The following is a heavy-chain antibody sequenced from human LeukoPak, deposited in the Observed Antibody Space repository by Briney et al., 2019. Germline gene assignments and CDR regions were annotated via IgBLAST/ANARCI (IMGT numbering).Heavy chain of an antibody. CDR1: GYTLTELS. CDR2: FDPEDGET. Sequence: ASVKVSCKVSGYTLTELSMHWVRQAPGKGLEWMGGFDPEDGETIYAQKFQGRVTMTEDTSTDTAYMELSSLRSEDTAVYYCARGGIVVVVAATLAFDIWGQGTMVTVSS. CDR3: ARGGIVVVVAATLAFDI. D-gene: IGHD2-15*01. V-gene: IGHV1-24*01. J-gene: IGHJ3*02.